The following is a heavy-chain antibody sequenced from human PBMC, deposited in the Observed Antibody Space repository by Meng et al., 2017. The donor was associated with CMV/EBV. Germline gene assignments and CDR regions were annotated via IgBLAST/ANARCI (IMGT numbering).Heavy chain of an antibody. Sequence: ASVKVSCKASGYTFTGYYMHWVRQAPGQGLEWMGWINPNSGGTNYAQKFQGRVTMTRGTSISTAYMELSRLRSDDTAVYYCARSPGAITNWFDPWGQGTLVTVSS. D-gene: IGHD1-26*01. V-gene: IGHV1-2*02. CDR3: ARSPGAITNWFDP. CDR1: GYTFTGYY. J-gene: IGHJ5*02. CDR2: INPNSGGT.